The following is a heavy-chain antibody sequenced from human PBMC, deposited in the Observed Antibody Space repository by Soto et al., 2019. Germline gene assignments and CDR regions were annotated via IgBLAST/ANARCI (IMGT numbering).Heavy chain of an antibody. CDR3: ARVGGIVGATTHDY. CDR2: IYYSGST. Sequence: PSATLSLTCTVSGGSISSGDYYWSWIRQPPGKGLEWIGYIYYSGSTYYNPSLKSRVTISVDTSKNQFSLKLSSVTAADTAVYYCARVGGIVGATTHDYWGQGTLVTVSS. V-gene: IGHV4-30-4*01. J-gene: IGHJ4*02. D-gene: IGHD1-26*01. CDR1: GGSISSGDYY.